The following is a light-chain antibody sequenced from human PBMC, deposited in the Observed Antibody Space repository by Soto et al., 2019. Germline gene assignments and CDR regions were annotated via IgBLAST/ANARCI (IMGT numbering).Light chain of an antibody. V-gene: IGKV3-20*01. CDR3: QAYGGMWT. CDR2: GAS. Sequence: EIVLTQSPGTMSLSPAERATLSCRASQSVRGSYLGWYQQSPGQAPRLLIQGASSRATGIPDRFTGCGSGTDFNLTSNRLEPEEFAVYYGQAYGGMWTFGQGPK. J-gene: IGKJ1*01. CDR1: QSVRGSY.